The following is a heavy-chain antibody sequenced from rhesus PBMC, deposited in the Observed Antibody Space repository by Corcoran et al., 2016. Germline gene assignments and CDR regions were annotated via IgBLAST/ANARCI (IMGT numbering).Heavy chain of an antibody. D-gene: IGHD3-3*01. CDR3: AREGVLQYLDY. CDR2: ISICGGT. V-gene: IGHV3-132*01. CDR1: EFTVSSYD. Sequence: VEQLVESGGGLVQPGTSLRLSCAASEFTVSSYDMHWVRQAPGKGLEWVSSISICGGTYYPGSVKGRFTISRDNAKHSLYLQMNSLRAEDTAVYYCAREGVLQYLDYWGQGVLVTVSS. J-gene: IGHJ4*01.